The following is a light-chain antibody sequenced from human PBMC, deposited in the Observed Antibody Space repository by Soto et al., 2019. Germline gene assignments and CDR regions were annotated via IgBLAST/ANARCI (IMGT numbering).Light chain of an antibody. Sequence: EIVMTQSRATLSVSPGERVLLSCRASQSVGTNVAWYQQIPGQAPRLLVYGASTRATGIPARFSGSGSGTEFTLTIDSLQSEDFAVYFCQPYNTWPPYMYTFGQGTKLEI. CDR3: QPYNTWPPYMYT. CDR1: QSVGTN. CDR2: GAS. V-gene: IGKV3-15*01. J-gene: IGKJ2*01.